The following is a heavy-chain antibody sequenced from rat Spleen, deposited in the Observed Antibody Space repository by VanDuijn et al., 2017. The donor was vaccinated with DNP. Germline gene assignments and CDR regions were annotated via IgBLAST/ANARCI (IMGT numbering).Heavy chain of an antibody. V-gene: IGHV5S10*01. CDR3: TTLNFYASLSEYFDY. CDR2: IINDGKRT. Sequence: EVQLVESGGGLVQPGRSLKLSCAASGFTFSNYYMAWVRQAPKKGLEWVATIINDGKRTYYSDSVKGRFTVSRENAKSTLYLQTDSLRSEDTATYYCTTLNFYASLSEYFDYWGQGVMVTVSS. CDR1: GFTFSNYY. D-gene: IGHD1-12*01. J-gene: IGHJ2*01.